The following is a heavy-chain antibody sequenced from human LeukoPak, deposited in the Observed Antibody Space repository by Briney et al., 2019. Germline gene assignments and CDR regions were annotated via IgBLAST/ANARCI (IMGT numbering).Heavy chain of an antibody. Sequence: PSETLSLTCAVYGGSFSGYYWSWIRQPPGKGLEWIWEINHSGSTNYNPTLKSRVTISVDTSKNQFSLKLSSVTAADTAVYYCARLFGDYETPAFDIWGQGTVVTVS. CDR2: INHSGST. D-gene: IGHD4-17*01. CDR1: GGSFSGYY. V-gene: IGHV4-34*01. J-gene: IGHJ3*02. CDR3: ARLFGDYETPAFDI.